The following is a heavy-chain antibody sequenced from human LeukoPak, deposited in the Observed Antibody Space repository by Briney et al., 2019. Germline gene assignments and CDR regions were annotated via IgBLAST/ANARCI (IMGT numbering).Heavy chain of an antibody. Sequence: KSSETLSLTCRVSGGSVTNTSGYYWAWIRQSPGKRLEWIGSFYYRGNTYYNLSLRSRLTISVDTSKNQFSLKMSSVTATDTAIYYCARRRSDPGAFDIWGQGTQVTVSS. CDR1: GGSVTNTSGYY. CDR3: ARRRSDPGAFDI. D-gene: IGHD2-21*02. J-gene: IGHJ3*02. CDR2: FYYRGNT. V-gene: IGHV4-39*01.